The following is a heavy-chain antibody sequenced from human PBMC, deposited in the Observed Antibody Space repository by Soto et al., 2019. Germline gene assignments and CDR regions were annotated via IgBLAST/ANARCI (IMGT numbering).Heavy chain of an antibody. CDR1: GGSVSSGSYY. CDR2: IYYSGST. Sequence: QVQLQESGPGLVKPSETLSLTCTVSGGSVSSGSYYWSWIRQPPGKGLEWIGYIYYSGSTNYNPSLKSRVTISVATSKNQFSLTLSSVTAADTAVYYCARDQYCSGGSCYPVFDYWGQGTLVTVSS. V-gene: IGHV4-61*01. D-gene: IGHD2-15*01. J-gene: IGHJ4*02. CDR3: ARDQYCSGGSCYPVFDY.